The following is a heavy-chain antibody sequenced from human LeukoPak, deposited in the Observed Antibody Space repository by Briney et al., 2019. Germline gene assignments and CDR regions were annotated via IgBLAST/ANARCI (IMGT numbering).Heavy chain of an antibody. Sequence: RTGGSLRLSCAASGFTVSSNYMSWVGQAPGKGLEWVSVIYSGGSTYYADSVKGRFTISRDNAKNSLYLQMNSLRAEDTALYYCAKAMGGYKNDAFDIWGQGTMVTVSS. CDR3: AKAMGGYKNDAFDI. D-gene: IGHD5-24*01. CDR2: IYSGGST. V-gene: IGHV3-53*05. CDR1: GFTVSSNY. J-gene: IGHJ3*02.